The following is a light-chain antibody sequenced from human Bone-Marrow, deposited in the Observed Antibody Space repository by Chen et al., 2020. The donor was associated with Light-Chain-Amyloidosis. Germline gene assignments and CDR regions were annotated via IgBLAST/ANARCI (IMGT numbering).Light chain of an antibody. V-gene: IGKV3-20*01. CDR3: QRYATFPFT. CDR2: AIS. CDR1: QTVTSSS. J-gene: IGKJ3*01. Sequence: DIVLTPSPGTLSLSPGESATLSFGASQTVTSSSLAWFQQKPGQAPMLLMFAISSRATGIADRFSGSWSGTDFTLTITRLEPEDFAVYYCQRYATFPFTFGPGTNVDIK.